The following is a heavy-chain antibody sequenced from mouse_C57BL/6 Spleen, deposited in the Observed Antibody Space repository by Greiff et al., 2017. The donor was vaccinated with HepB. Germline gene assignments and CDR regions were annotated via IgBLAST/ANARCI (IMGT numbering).Heavy chain of an antibody. CDR3: ARKRVITTVVATHWYFDV. D-gene: IGHD1-1*01. CDR1: GYTFTSYG. V-gene: IGHV1-81*01. CDR2: IYPRSGNT. J-gene: IGHJ1*03. Sequence: VKLQESGAELARPGASVKLSCKASGYTFTSYGISWVKQRTGQGLEWIGEIYPRSGNTYYNEKFKGKATLTADKSSSTAYMELRSLTSEDSAVYFCARKRVITTVVATHWYFDVWGTGTTVTVSS.